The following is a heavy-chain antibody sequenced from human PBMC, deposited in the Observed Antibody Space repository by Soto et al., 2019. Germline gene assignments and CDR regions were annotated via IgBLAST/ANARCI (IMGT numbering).Heavy chain of an antibody. CDR1: GGSISSGGYY. CDR2: IYYSGST. D-gene: IGHD3-10*02. V-gene: IGHV4-31*03. CDR3: ACSFGVEDPDPLYV. J-gene: IGHJ1*01. Sequence: SETLSLTCTVSGGSISSGGYYWSWIRQHPGKGLEWIGYIYYSGSTYYNPSLKSRVTISVDTSKNQFSLKLSSVTAADTAVYYCACSFGVEDPDPLYVWSQGSLVPVSS.